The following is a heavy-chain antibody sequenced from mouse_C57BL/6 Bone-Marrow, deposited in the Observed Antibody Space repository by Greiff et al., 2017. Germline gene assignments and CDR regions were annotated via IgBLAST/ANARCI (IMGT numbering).Heavy chain of an antibody. J-gene: IGHJ4*01. CDR2: ISSGSSTI. CDR1: GFTFSDYG. V-gene: IGHV5-17*01. CDR3: ARRDYYSNFYYAMDY. D-gene: IGHD2-5*01. Sequence: EVMLVESGGGLVKPGGSLKLSCAASGFTFSDYGMHWVRQAPEKGLEWVAYISSGSSTIYYADTVKGRFTISSDNAKNTLFLQMTSLRSEDTAMYYCARRDYYSNFYYAMDYWGQGTSVTVSS.